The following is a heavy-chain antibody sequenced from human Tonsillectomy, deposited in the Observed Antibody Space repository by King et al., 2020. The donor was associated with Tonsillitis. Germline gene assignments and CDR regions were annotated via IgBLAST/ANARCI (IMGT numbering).Heavy chain of an antibody. CDR2: IGLSNTNT. D-gene: IGHD2-15*01. J-gene: IGHJ4*02. Sequence: VQLVESGGGLAQPGGSLRLSCAASGFTFSSSVMTWFRQAPGKGLDWVSIIGLSNTNTFYTDSVKGRFTISRDNSKNTVYLQMNSLRVEDTAIYYCARGEGYCSGGTCYRYFDQWGQGTLVTVSS. CDR1: GFTFSSSV. CDR3: ARGEGYCSGGTCYRYFDQ. V-gene: IGHV3-23*04.